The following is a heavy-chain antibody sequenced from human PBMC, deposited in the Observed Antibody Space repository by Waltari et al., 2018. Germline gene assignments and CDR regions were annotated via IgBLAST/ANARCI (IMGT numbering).Heavy chain of an antibody. V-gene: IGHV4-59*01. Sequence: QVQLQESRPGLVKPSETLSLTCTVSGGSISSYYWSWIRQPPGKGLEWIGYIYYSGSTNYNPSLKSRVTISVDTSKNQFSLKLSSVTAADTAVYYCARVPTSWFDPWGQGTLVTVSS. J-gene: IGHJ5*02. CDR1: GGSISSYY. CDR3: ARVPTSWFDP. D-gene: IGHD1-1*01. CDR2: IYYSGST.